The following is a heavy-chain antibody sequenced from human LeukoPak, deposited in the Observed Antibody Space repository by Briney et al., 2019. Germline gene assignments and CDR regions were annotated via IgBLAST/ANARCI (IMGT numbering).Heavy chain of an antibody. J-gene: IGHJ4*02. CDR1: EFTFGDYA. V-gene: IGHV3-49*04. CDR3: TRASQWLVYFDD. Sequence: GGSLRLSCTASEFTFGDYAMSWVRQAPGKGLERGGFIRSKAYGGTTEYAASVKGRFTISRDDSKSIAYLQMNSLKTEDTAVYYCTRASQWLVYFDDWGQVTLVSASS. D-gene: IGHD6-19*01. CDR2: IRSKAYGGTT.